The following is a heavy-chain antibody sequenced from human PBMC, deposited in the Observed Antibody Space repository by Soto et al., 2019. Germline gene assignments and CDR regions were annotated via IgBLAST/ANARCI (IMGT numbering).Heavy chain of an antibody. CDR2: ISGSGGST. V-gene: IGHV3-23*01. CDR1: GFTFSSYA. CDR3: ARESTYYYDSSGYYYFDY. J-gene: IGHJ4*02. Sequence: GGSLRLSCASSGFTFSSYAMSWVRQAPGKGLEWVSAISGSGGSTSYADSVKGRFTISRDNSKNTLYLQMNSMRAEDTAVYYCARESTYYYDSSGYYYFDYWGQGTLVTVSS. D-gene: IGHD3-22*01.